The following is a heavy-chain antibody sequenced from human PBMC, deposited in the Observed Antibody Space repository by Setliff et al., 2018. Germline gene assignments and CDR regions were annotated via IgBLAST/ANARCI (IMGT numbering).Heavy chain of an antibody. CDR3: AGEVGSSTSSDAFDV. CDR1: GDSISSGYYF. J-gene: IGHJ3*01. D-gene: IGHD1-26*01. Sequence: SETLSLTCTVSGDSISSGYYFWSWICQHPGKGLQWIAYIYHSGSAYYNPSLKSRVTMSVDTSKNQFSLHLTAVTAADTAVYYWAGEVGSSTSSDAFDVWGQGIMVTVSS. V-gene: IGHV4-30-4*08. CDR2: IYHSGSA.